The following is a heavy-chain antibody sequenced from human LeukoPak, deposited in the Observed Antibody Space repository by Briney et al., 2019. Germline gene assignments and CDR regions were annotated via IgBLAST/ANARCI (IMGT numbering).Heavy chain of an antibody. D-gene: IGHD3-22*01. CDR2: IYPGDSDT. V-gene: IGHV5-51*01. CDR1: GYSFTSYW. J-gene: IGHJ3*02. CDR3: ARHLRTYYYDSSGYYDAFDI. Sequence: GESLKISCKGSGYSFTSYWIGWVRQMPGKGLEWMGIIYPGDSDTRYSPCFQGQVTISADKSISTAYLQWSSLKASDTAMYYCARHLRTYYYDSSGYYDAFDIWGQGTMVTVSS.